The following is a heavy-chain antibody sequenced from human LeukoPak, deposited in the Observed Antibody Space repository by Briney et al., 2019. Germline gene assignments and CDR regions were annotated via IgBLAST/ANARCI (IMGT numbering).Heavy chain of an antibody. V-gene: IGHV3-74*01. D-gene: IGHD5-12*01. CDR2: LNADGNSI. Sequence: GGSLRLSCAASGFTFSSYAMNWVRQAPGKGLVWVSRLNADGNSITYADSVRGRFTISRDNAKNTVHLQMNSLRVEDTAIYFCAGAYSAYDPFDYWGQGILVTVSS. CDR1: GFTFSSYA. J-gene: IGHJ4*02. CDR3: AGAYSAYDPFDY.